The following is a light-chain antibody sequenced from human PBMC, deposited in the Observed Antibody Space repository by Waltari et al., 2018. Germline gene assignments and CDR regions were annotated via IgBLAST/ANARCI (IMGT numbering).Light chain of an antibody. V-gene: IGLV2-14*01. CDR1: SSDVGGYNY. CDR2: DVS. Sequence: QSALTQPASVSGSPGQSITISCTGTSSDVGGYNYVSWYQQHPGKAPKLMIYDVSKRPSWVSNRFSGSKSGNTASLTISGLQAEDEADYYCSSYTSSSSVVFGGGTKLTVL. J-gene: IGLJ2*01. CDR3: SSYTSSSSVV.